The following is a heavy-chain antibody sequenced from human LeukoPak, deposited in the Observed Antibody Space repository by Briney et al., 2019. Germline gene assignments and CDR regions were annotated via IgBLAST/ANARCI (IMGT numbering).Heavy chain of an antibody. V-gene: IGHV4-59*12. J-gene: IGHJ2*01. CDR3: ARRVEMATIRDWGTYWYFDL. D-gene: IGHD5-24*01. CDR1: GGSISSYY. CDR2: IYYSGST. Sequence: PSETLSLTCTVSGGSISSYYWSWIRQPPGKGLEWIGYIYYSGSTNYNPSLKSRVTISVDTSKNQFSLKLSSVTAADTAVYYCARRVEMATIRDWGTYWYFDLWGRGTLVTVSS.